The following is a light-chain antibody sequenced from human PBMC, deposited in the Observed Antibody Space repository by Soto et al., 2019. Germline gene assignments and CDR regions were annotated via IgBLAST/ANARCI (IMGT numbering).Light chain of an antibody. Sequence: LLTQSPATLSLSPGERVTLSCRASQSISIYLAWYQQKPGQSPRLLIYDTSFRATGIPTRFSGSGSGTGFSLTISSLEPEDFAIYYCQQRSNWPLTFGGGTKVDIK. CDR3: QQRSNWPLT. CDR2: DTS. V-gene: IGKV3-11*01. CDR1: QSISIY. J-gene: IGKJ4*01.